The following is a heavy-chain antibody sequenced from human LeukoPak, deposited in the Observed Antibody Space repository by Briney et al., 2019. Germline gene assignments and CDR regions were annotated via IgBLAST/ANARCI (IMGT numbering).Heavy chain of an antibody. CDR3: ARDWIDRSLDY. CDR2: LSPHGNYE. CDR1: GFTFSDYG. D-gene: IGHD2-2*03. J-gene: IGHJ4*02. Sequence: PGRTLRLSCAASGFTFSDYGIHWVRHPPAKALEWVTVLSPHGNYEYYGDSVQGRFTISRDDSKNTVSLQMHSLRDEDTAVYYCARDWIDRSLDYWGQGTLATVSS. V-gene: IGHV3-33*01.